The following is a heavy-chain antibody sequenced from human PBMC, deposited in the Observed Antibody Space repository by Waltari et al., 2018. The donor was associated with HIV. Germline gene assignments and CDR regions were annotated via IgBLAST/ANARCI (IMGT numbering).Heavy chain of an antibody. CDR1: GGSISSSNW. CDR2: IYHSGST. Sequence: QVQLQELGPGLVKPSGTLSLTCAVSGGSISSSNWWSWVRQPPGKGLEWIGAIYHSGSTNYNPTLKSRVTISVDKCKNQFSLKLSTVTAADTAVDYCARPSYYYDYGMDVWGQGTTVTVAS. V-gene: IGHV4-4*02. J-gene: IGHJ6*02. CDR3: ARPSYYYDYGMDV.